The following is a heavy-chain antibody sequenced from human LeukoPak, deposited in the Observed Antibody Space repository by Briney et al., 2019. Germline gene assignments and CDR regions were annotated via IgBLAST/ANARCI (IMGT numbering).Heavy chain of an antibody. D-gene: IGHD3-22*01. CDR2: IYYSGRT. V-gene: IGHV4-39*01. CDR3: ASYDSSGCAIDH. Sequence: SETLSLTCTVSGGSISSSSYYWGWIRQPPGKGLDWMGSIYYSGRTYNNPSLKSRVTMSVDTSKNQFSLNLSSVTAADTAVYYCASYDSSGCAIDHWGQGTLVTVSS. CDR1: GGSISSSSYY. J-gene: IGHJ4*02.